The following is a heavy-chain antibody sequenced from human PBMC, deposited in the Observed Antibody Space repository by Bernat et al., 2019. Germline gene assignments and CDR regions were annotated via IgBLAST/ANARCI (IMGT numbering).Heavy chain of an antibody. D-gene: IGHD6-19*01. CDR3: ARDRVSLAVAGGMDV. J-gene: IGHJ6*02. V-gene: IGHV4-61*08. Sequence: QLQLQESGPGLVKPSETLSLTCTVSGGSISSGDYYWSWIRQPPGKGLEWIGYIYYSGSTNYNPSLKSRVTISVDTSKNQFSLKLSSVTAADTAVYYCARDRVSLAVAGGMDVWGQGTTVTVSS. CDR1: GGSISSGDYY. CDR2: IYYSGST.